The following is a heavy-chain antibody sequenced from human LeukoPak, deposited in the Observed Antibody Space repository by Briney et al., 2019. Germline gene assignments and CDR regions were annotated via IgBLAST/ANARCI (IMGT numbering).Heavy chain of an antibody. CDR1: VGSISSNGYY. V-gene: IGHV4-39*07. D-gene: IGHD1-1*01. CDR3: ARDGNAL. J-gene: IGHJ4*02. Sequence: SEALSLTCTVSVGSISSNGYYCAWFRQPPGKGLEWIGSIYYSGGTYYNPSLKSRVTISIDTSKNQFSLKLRSVTAADTAVYYCARDGNALWGQGTLVTVSS. CDR2: IYYSGGT.